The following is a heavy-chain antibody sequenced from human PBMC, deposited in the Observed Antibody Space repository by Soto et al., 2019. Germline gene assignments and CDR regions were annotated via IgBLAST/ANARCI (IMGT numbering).Heavy chain of an antibody. J-gene: IGHJ5*02. Sequence: QVQLVQSGAEVKKPGASVKVSCKASGYTFTSYYMHWVRQAPGQGLEWMGIINPSGGSTSYAQKFQGRVTMTRDTSTSTVYMELSSLRSEDTAVYYCARDRGPTRGIGEFDPWGQGTLVTVSS. CDR2: INPSGGST. CDR1: GYTFTSYY. CDR3: ARDRGPTRGIGEFDP. V-gene: IGHV1-46*01. D-gene: IGHD3-10*01.